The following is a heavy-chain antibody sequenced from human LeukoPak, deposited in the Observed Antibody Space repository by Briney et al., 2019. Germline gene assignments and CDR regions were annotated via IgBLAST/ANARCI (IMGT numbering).Heavy chain of an antibody. Sequence: PSETLSLTCTVSGGSISSGGYYWSWIRQHPGKGLEWIGYIYYSGSTYYNPSLKSRVTISVDTSKNQFSLKLSSVTAADTAVYYCARAHYYGSGRVGWFDPWGQGTLVTVSS. CDR2: IYYSGST. J-gene: IGHJ5*02. CDR1: GGSISSGGYY. CDR3: ARAHYYGSGRVGWFDP. D-gene: IGHD3-10*01. V-gene: IGHV4-31*03.